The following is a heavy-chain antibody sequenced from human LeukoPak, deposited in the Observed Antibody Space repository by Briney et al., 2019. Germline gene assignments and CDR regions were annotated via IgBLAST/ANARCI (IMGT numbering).Heavy chain of an antibody. J-gene: IGHJ4*02. CDR3: ARRLSGSGSPITY. Sequence: ASVKVSCKASGYTFTSYDINWVRQATGQGLEWMGWMSPNSGNTGYAQKFQGRVTMTRNTSVSTAYMELSSLRSEDTAVYYCARRLSGSGSPITYWGQGTLVTVSS. V-gene: IGHV1-8*01. CDR2: MSPNSGNT. CDR1: GYTFTSYD. D-gene: IGHD3-10*01.